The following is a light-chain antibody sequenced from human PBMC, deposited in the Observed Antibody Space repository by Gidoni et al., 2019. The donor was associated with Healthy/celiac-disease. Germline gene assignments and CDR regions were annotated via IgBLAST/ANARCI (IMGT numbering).Light chain of an antibody. CDR2: DAS. CDR1: QSVSSY. J-gene: IGKJ2*01. V-gene: IGKV3-11*01. CDR3: QQRSNWPYT. Sequence: DIVLTQSPATLSLSPGERATLSCRASQSVSSYLAWYQQKPGQAPRLLIYDASNRATGIPARFSGSGSGTDFTLTISSLEPEDFAVYYCQQRSNWPYTFXQXTKLXIK.